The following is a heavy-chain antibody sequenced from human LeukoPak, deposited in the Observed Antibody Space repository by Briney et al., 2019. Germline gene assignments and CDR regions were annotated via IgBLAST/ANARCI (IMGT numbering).Heavy chain of an antibody. CDR3: ARAPLYFGEITVTTFYFDY. D-gene: IGHD4-17*01. J-gene: IGHJ4*02. CDR2: INHSGST. CDR1: GGSFSGYY. Sequence: SETLSLTCAVYGGSFSGYYWSWIRQPPGKGLEWIGEINHSGSTNYNPSLKSRVTISVDTSKNQFSLKLSSVTAADTAVYYCARAPLYFGEITVTTFYFDYWGQGTLVTVSS. V-gene: IGHV4-34*01.